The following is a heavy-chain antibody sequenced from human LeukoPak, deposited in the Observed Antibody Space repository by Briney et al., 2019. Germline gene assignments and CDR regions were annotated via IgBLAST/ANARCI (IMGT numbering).Heavy chain of an antibody. Sequence: PSETLSLTCAVYGGSFSGYYWSWIRQPAGKGLEWIGRIYTSGSTNYNPSLKSRVTISVDTSKNQFSLKLSSVTAADTAVYYCAREYYLSDDAFDIWGQGTMVTVSS. CDR1: GGSFSGYY. CDR3: AREYYLSDDAFDI. J-gene: IGHJ3*02. V-gene: IGHV4-4*07. CDR2: IYTSGST. D-gene: IGHD1-26*01.